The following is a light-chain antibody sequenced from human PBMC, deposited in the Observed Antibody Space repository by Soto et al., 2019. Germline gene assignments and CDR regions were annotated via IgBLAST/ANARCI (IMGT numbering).Light chain of an antibody. CDR1: QSISNW. V-gene: IGKV1-5*01. CDR3: QQYNTYSPWT. J-gene: IGKJ1*01. CDR2: DAS. Sequence: DIQMTQSPSTLSASVGDRVTITCRASQSISNWLAWYRQRPGKAPKLLIYDASTLESGVPSRFSGSGSGTEFTLTISSLQPDDFASYYCQQYNTYSPWTFGQGTKVEIK.